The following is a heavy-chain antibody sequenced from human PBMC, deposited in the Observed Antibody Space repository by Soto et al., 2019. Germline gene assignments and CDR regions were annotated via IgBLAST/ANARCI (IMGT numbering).Heavy chain of an antibody. J-gene: IGHJ4*02. CDR2: IHDSGRS. Sequence: PSETLSLTCIVSSDSISNYYWSWIRQPPGKGLEWIGYIHDSGRSNYNPSLKSRVRISVDTSKKQFSLKLNSVTAADTAVYYCARVGGTRGWYWGQGTLVTVSS. V-gene: IGHV4-59*01. D-gene: IGHD2-15*01. CDR3: ARVGGTRGWY. CDR1: SDSISNYY.